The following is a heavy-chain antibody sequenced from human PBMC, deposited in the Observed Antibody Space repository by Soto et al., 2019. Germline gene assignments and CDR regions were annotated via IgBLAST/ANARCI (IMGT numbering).Heavy chain of an antibody. CDR3: ARALYDSSGYYYGAFDI. D-gene: IGHD3-22*01. CDR1: GFTVSSNY. J-gene: IGHJ3*02. Sequence: WGSLRLSCAASGFTVSSNYMSWVRQAPGKGLEWVSVIYSGGSTYYADSVKGRFTISRDNSKNTLYLQMNSLRAEDTAVYYCARALYDSSGYYYGAFDIWGQGTMVTVS. V-gene: IGHV3-53*01. CDR2: IYSGGST.